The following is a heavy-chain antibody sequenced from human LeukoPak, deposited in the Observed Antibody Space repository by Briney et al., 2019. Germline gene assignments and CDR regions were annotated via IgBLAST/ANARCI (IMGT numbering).Heavy chain of an antibody. CDR1: GGSFSSYY. Sequence: PSETLSLTCAVYGGSFSSYYWSWIRQPPGKGLEWIGYIYYSGSTNYNPSLKSRVTISVDTSKNQFSLKLSSVTAADTAVYYCAREASWGYYFDYWGQGTLVTVSS. D-gene: IGHD3-16*01. CDR2: IYYSGST. J-gene: IGHJ4*02. CDR3: AREASWGYYFDY. V-gene: IGHV4-59*01.